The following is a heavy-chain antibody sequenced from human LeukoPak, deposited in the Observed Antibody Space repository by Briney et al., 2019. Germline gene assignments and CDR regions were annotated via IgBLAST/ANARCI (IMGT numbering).Heavy chain of an antibody. V-gene: IGHV3-23*01. J-gene: IGHJ4*02. D-gene: IGHD2/OR15-2a*01. Sequence: GWSLRLSCASAGFTFSSYAMSWVRQAPGRGLEWVSGISGSGSITLYADSVKGRFAISSDNSRSTVFLRISSRRDDDTAIYYCAKRDVSDSSTYSPLFACWGQGTLVTVSS. CDR3: AKRDVSDSSTYSPLFAC. CDR2: ISGSGSIT. CDR1: GFTFSSYA.